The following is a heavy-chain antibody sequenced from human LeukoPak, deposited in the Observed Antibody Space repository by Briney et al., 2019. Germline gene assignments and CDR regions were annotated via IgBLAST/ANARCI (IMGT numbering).Heavy chain of an antibody. J-gene: IGHJ6*03. CDR3: ARGITGTSYYYMDV. V-gene: IGHV3-21*01. Sequence: GGSLRLSCAASGFTFSSYSMNWVRQAPGKGLEWVSSISSSSSYIYYADSVKGRLTISRDNAKNSLYLQMNSLRAEDTAVYYCARGITGTSYYYMDVWGKGTTVTVSS. CDR1: GFTFSSYS. CDR2: ISSSSSYI. D-gene: IGHD1-7*01.